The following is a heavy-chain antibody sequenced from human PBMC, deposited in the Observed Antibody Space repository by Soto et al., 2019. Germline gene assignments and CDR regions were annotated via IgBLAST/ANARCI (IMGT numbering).Heavy chain of an antibody. V-gene: IGHV4-34*01. CDR2: VSHSGSA. D-gene: IGHD6-13*01. CDR3: ARLASSVAAAAMYYFDY. Sequence: SETLSLACAVYDESFSGNYWSWIRQPPGKGLEWIGEVSHSGSANYNPSLKSRVTISIDTSKNQFSLKLDSVTAADTAVYFCARLASSVAAAAMYYFDYWGPGTLVTVS. J-gene: IGHJ4*02. CDR1: DESFSGNY.